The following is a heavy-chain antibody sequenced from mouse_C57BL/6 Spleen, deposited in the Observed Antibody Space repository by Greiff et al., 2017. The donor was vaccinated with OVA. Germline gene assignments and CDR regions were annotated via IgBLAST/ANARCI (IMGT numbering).Heavy chain of an antibody. CDR3: ARDYYSNLAWFAY. D-gene: IGHD2-5*01. CDR2: ISSGSSTI. Sequence: EVQRVESGGGLVKPGGSLKLSCAASGFTFSDYGMHWVRQAPEKGLEWVAYISSGSSTIYYADTVKGRFTISRDNAKNTLFLQMTSLRSEDTAMYYCARDYYSNLAWFAYWGQGTLVTVSA. V-gene: IGHV5-17*01. CDR1: GFTFSDYG. J-gene: IGHJ3*01.